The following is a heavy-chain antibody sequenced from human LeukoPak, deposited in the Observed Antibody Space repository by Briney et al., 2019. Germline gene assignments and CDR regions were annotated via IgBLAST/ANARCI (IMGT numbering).Heavy chain of an antibody. Sequence: ASVKVSCKASGYTFTGYYMHWVRQATGQGLEWMGWMNPNSGNTGYAQKFQGRVTITRNTSISTAYMELSSLRSEDTAVYYCATGPITMVRQYAFDIWGQGTMVTVSS. V-gene: IGHV1-8*03. J-gene: IGHJ3*02. CDR2: MNPNSGNT. CDR1: GYTFTGYY. D-gene: IGHD3-10*01. CDR3: ATGPITMVRQYAFDI.